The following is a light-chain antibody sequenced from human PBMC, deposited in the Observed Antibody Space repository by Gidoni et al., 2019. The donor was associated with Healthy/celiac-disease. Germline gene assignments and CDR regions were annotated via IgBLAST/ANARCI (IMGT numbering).Light chain of an antibody. CDR1: QDISNY. Sequence: DIPMTQSPSSLSASVGDRVTITCQASQDISNYLNWYQQKPGKAPKLLIYDASNLETGVPSRFSGSGSVTDFTFTISSLQPEDIATYYCQQYDNLPGFTFGPGTKVDIK. J-gene: IGKJ3*01. CDR3: QQYDNLPGFT. CDR2: DAS. V-gene: IGKV1-33*01.